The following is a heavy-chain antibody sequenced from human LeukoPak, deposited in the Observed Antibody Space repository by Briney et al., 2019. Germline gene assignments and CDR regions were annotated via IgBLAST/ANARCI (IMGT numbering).Heavy chain of an antibody. CDR1: GYTFTSYG. Sequence: ASVKVSCKASGYTFTSYGISWVRQAPGQGLEWMGWISAYNGNTNYAQKLQGRVTMTTDTSTSTAYMELRSLRSDDTAVYYCARDNGRSSWYGGGAFDIWGQGTMVAVSS. D-gene: IGHD6-13*01. V-gene: IGHV1-18*01. J-gene: IGHJ3*02. CDR2: ISAYNGNT. CDR3: ARDNGRSSWYGGGAFDI.